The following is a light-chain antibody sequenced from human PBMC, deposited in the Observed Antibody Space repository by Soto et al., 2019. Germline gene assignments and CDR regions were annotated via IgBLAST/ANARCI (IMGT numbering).Light chain of an antibody. CDR3: QQANTFPLT. CDR2: AAP. J-gene: IGKJ4*01. Sequence: DIQMTQSPSSVSVSVGDRVTITCRASQDIGSWLAWYQQKPGKAPKVLIYAAPSLQSGAPSRFSGSGSGTDFNLTISSLQPEDSATYYCQQANTFPLTFGGGTKVEIK. V-gene: IGKV1-12*01. CDR1: QDIGSW.